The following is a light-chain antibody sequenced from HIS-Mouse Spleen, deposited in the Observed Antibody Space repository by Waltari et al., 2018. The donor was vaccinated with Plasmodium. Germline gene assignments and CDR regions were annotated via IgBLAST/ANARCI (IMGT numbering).Light chain of an antibody. CDR3: QQSYSTWT. V-gene: IGKV1-39*01. J-gene: IGKJ1*01. Sequence: DIQMTQSPSSLSASVGARVPITCRASQSISNYLNWYQQKPGKAPKFLIYAASTLQSGVPSRFSGSGSGTDFTLTISSLQPEDFATYYCQQSYSTWTFGQGTKVEIK. CDR2: AAS. CDR1: QSISNY.